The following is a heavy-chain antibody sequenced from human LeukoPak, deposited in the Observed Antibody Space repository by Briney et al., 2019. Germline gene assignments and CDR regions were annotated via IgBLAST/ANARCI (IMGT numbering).Heavy chain of an antibody. D-gene: IGHD2-15*01. CDR1: GGSFSGYY. J-gene: IGHJ4*02. CDR2: INNSGST. Sequence: PSETLSLTCAVYGGSFSGYYWSWIRQPPGKGLEWIGEINNSGSTNYNPSLKSRVTISVDTSKNQFSLKLSSVTAADTAVYYCARGLTKDYWGQGTLVTVSS. V-gene: IGHV4-34*01. CDR3: ARGLTKDY.